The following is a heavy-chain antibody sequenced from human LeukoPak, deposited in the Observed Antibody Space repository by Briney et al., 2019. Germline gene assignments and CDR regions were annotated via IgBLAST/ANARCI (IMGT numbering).Heavy chain of an antibody. J-gene: IGHJ3*02. CDR3: ARDHSSSSWMDSFEI. D-gene: IGHD6-6*01. Sequence: SGTLSLTCAVSGGSISSSNWWSWVRQPPGKGLEWMGEIYHSGSTNYNPSLKSRVTISVDKSKNQFSLKLSSVTAADTAVYYCARDHSSSSWMDSFEIWGPGTKVTVSS. V-gene: IGHV4-4*02. CDR2: IYHSGST. CDR1: GGSISSSNW.